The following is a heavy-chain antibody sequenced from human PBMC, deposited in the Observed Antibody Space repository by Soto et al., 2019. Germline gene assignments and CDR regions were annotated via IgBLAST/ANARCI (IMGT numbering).Heavy chain of an antibody. Sequence: LRLSCAASGFTFSGSAMHWVRQASGKGLEWVGRIRSKANSYATAYAASVKGRFTISRDDSKNTAYLQMNSLKTEDTAVYYCTRRAYYYDSSGYLLDYWGQGTLVTVSS. J-gene: IGHJ4*02. CDR3: TRRAYYYDSSGYLLDY. CDR1: GFTFSGSA. V-gene: IGHV3-73*01. CDR2: IRSKANSYAT. D-gene: IGHD3-22*01.